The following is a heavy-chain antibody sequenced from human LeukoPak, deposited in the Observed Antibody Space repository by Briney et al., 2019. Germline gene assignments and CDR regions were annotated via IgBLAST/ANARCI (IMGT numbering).Heavy chain of an antibody. D-gene: IGHD4-23*01. Sequence: GGSLRLSCAASGFTFSNYWMSWVRQAPGKGLEWVANMDQDGSEKYYVDSVRGRFTISRDNAKISLHLQMNSLRAEDTAVYHCARNSRVGFDYWGQGTVVTVSS. CDR2: MDQDGSEK. CDR3: ARNSRVGFDY. J-gene: IGHJ4*02. V-gene: IGHV3-7*03. CDR1: GFTFSNYW.